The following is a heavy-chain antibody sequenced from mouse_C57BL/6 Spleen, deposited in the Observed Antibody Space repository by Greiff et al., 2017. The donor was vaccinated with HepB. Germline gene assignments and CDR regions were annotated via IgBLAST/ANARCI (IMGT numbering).Heavy chain of an antibody. CDR1: GFNIKDDY. CDR2: IDPENGDT. Sequence: VQLQQSGAELVRPGASVTLSCTASGFNIKDDYMHWVKQRPEQGLEWIGWIDPENGDTEYASKFQGKATITADTSSNTAYLQLSSLTSEDTAVYYCTTRDYDWYFDVWGTGTTVTVSS. J-gene: IGHJ1*03. D-gene: IGHD2-4*01. V-gene: IGHV14-4*01. CDR3: TTRDYDWYFDV.